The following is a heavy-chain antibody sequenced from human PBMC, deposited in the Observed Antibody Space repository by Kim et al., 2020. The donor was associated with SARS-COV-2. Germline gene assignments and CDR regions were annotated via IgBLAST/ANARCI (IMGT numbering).Heavy chain of an antibody. CDR2: INPSGGST. Sequence: ASVKVSCKASGYTFTSYYMHWVRQAPGQGLEWMGIINPSGGSTSYAQKFQGRVTMTRDTSTSTVYMELSSLRSEDTAVYYRARDIHFGGSSLPGYYFDYWGQGTLVTVSS. CDR3: ARDIHFGGSSLPGYYFDY. V-gene: IGHV1-46*01. D-gene: IGHD6-6*01. CDR1: GYTFTSYY. J-gene: IGHJ4*02.